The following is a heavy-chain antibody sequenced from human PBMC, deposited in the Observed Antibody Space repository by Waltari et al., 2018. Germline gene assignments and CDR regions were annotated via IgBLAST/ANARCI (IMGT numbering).Heavy chain of an antibody. CDR2: INHSGST. Sequence: KESGPTLVKPTQTLTLTCTFSGFSFTSTGVAVSWIRQPPGKGLEWIGEINHSGSTNYNPSLKSRVTISVDTSKNQFSLKLSSVTAADTAVYYCARGGIAVAGPYYYYGMDVWGQGTTVTVSS. CDR3: ARGGIAVAGPYYYYGMDV. CDR1: GFSFTSTGV. J-gene: IGHJ6*02. D-gene: IGHD6-19*01. V-gene: IGHV4-4*02.